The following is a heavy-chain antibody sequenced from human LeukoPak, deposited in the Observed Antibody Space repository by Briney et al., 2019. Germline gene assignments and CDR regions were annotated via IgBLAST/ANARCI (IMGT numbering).Heavy chain of an antibody. Sequence: KPSETLSLTCTVSGDSLNSYYWSWIRQPPGEGLQWIGYIFYSGSSNYNASLRSRVAISVDTSKNQFSLKLTSVTAADTAVYYCAGRAARFFDYWGQGILVTASS. CDR3: AGRAARFFDY. D-gene: IGHD6-25*01. V-gene: IGHV4-59*01. CDR1: GDSLNSYY. CDR2: IFYSGSS. J-gene: IGHJ4*02.